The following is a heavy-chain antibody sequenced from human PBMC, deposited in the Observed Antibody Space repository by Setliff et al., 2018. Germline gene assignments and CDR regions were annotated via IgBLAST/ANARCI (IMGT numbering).Heavy chain of an antibody. CDR3: ARVAGRGRYWYFDL. Sequence: GGSLRLSCAASGFTFSNAWMSWVRQAPGKGLEWVSYISSSSSTIYYADSVKGRFTISRDNAKNSLYLRMNSLRAEDTAVYYCARVAGRGRYWYFDLWGRGTLVTVSS. CDR2: ISSSSSTI. V-gene: IGHV3-48*04. CDR1: GFTFSNAW. J-gene: IGHJ2*01.